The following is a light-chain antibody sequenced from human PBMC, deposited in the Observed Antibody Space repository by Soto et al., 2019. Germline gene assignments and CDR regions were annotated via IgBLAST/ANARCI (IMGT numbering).Light chain of an antibody. CDR1: QSVTNNY. J-gene: IGKJ1*01. V-gene: IGKV3-20*01. Sequence: VLTQSPRPLSLSPGERATLLGWASQSVTNNYLAWYQQRPGLAPRLLIYGASSRATGIPDRFSGSGSGTVFTLTIGRLEPEDFAVYYCQHYGRSRTFGQGTKVDIK. CDR3: QHYGRSRT. CDR2: GAS.